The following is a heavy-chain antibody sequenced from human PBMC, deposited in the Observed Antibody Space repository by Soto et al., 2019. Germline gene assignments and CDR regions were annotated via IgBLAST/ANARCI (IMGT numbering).Heavy chain of an antibody. Sequence: GGSLRLSCAASGFTFSSYGMHWVRQAPGKGLEWVAVMSYDGSNKYYADSVKGRFTISRDNSKNTLYLQMNSLRAEDTAVYYCAGGVNDYCYYMDVWGKGTTVTVSS. CDR1: GFTFSSYG. V-gene: IGHV3-30*03. D-gene: IGHD4-4*01. CDR2: MSYDGSNK. J-gene: IGHJ6*03. CDR3: AGGVNDYCYYMDV.